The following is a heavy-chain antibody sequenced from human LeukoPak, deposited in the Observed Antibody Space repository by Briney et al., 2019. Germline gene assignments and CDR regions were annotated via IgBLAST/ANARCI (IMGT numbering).Heavy chain of an antibody. J-gene: IGHJ6*03. D-gene: IGHD3-10*01. CDR3: ARVLARGVSYYMDV. CDR2: IIPIFGTA. CDR1: GYTFTSYG. V-gene: IGHV1-69*13. Sequence: ASVKVSCKASGYTFTSYGISWVRQAPGQGLEWMGGIIPIFGTANYAQKFQGRVTITADESTSTAYMELSSLRSEDTAVYYCARVLARGVSYYMDVWGKGTTVTISS.